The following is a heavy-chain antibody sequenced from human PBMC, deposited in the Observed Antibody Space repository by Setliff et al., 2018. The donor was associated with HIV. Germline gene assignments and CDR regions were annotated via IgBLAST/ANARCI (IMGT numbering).Heavy chain of an antibody. CDR2: INTSGGDT. CDR3: IVNIVGPVTELDR. CDR1: GYTFTSNH. D-gene: IGHD1-26*01. J-gene: IGHJ5*02. V-gene: IGHV1-46*01. Sequence: ASVKVSCKASGYTFTSNHMHWGRQAPGQGLEWMGTINTSGGDTIYAPEFQGRVTMTKDTSTRTAYMELSGLTSEDTAVYFCIVNIVGPVTELDRWGPVTLVTVSS.